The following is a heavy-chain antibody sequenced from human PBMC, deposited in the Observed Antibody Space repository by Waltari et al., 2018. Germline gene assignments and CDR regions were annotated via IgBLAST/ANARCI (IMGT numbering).Heavy chain of an antibody. V-gene: IGHV3-23*01. CDR3: AKDPAYSDYYYYGMDL. J-gene: IGHJ6*02. CDR2: VAESDGRT. D-gene: IGHD2-15*01. CDR1: AFTFSDYL. Sequence: EVQLLESGGGLVQPGGSLRLSCVVSAFTFSDYLMNWVRQAPGMGLEWVSRVAESDGRTFYADSVKGRFTISRDDSKNTVSLQMHSLRAEDTAVYFCAKDPAYSDYYYYGMDLWGQGTTVTVSS.